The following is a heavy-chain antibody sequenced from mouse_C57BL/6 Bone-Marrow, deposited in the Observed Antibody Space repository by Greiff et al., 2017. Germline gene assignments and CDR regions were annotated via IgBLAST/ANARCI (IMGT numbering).Heavy chain of an antibody. Sequence: QVQLQQSGAELVKPGASVKISCKASGYAFSSYWMNWVKQRPGKGLEWIGQIYPGDGDTNYNGKFKGKATLTADKSSSTAYMQLSSLTSQDSAVYFCAREGGLLSYAMDNWGQGTSVTVSS. CDR3: AREGGLLSYAMDN. CDR2: IYPGDGDT. J-gene: IGHJ4*01. V-gene: IGHV1-80*01. D-gene: IGHD2-10*01. CDR1: GYAFSSYW.